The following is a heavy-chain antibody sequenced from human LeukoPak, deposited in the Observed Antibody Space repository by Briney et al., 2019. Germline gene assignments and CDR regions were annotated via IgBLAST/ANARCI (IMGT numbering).Heavy chain of an antibody. D-gene: IGHD5-12*01. V-gene: IGHV4-59*01. CDR1: GGSISSYY. J-gene: IGHJ4*02. CDR3: ARSRVATITPFDY. CDR2: IYYSGST. Sequence: SSETLSLTCTVSGGSISSYYWSWIRQPPGKGLEWIGYIYYSGSTNYNPSLKSRVTISVDTSKNQFSLKLSSVTAADTAVYYCARSRVATITPFDYWGQGTLVTVSS.